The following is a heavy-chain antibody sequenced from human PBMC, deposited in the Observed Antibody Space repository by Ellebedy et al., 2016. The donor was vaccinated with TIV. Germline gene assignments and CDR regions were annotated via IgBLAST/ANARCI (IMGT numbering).Heavy chain of an antibody. CDR3: ARGDRLQTWSKHFDY. CDR1: GFTFHSHG. Sequence: AASVKVSCKASGFTFHSHGLAWVRHPPGLGLDWMGWINASDGITHYAEKFQGRVTMTTDTLTRTAYMDLRDLTSDDTAIYYCARGDRLQTWSKHFDYWGQGTVVTVTS. D-gene: IGHD2-8*01. CDR2: INASDGIT. J-gene: IGHJ4*02. V-gene: IGHV1-18*04.